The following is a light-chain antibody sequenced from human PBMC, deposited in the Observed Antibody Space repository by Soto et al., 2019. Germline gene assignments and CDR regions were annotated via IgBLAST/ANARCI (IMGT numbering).Light chain of an antibody. CDR1: EGIATF. CDR2: AAS. CDR3: PQNSILPIS. Sequence: TSSLSAFVDDSVNISSRASEGIATFLSWYQQKSGAAPKLLIYAASSLQSGVPSRFSGSGSGTDFTLTITVLQPEDVARYYCPQNSILPISSGQGTSLEN. J-gene: IGKJ5*01. V-gene: IGKV1-39*01.